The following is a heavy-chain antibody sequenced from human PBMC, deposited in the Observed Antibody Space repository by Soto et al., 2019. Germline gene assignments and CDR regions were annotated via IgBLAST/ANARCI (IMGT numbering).Heavy chain of an antibody. CDR2: INDSGDI. D-gene: IGHD3-10*01. CDR3: ARGLILWVGGLSRRGGYYYYMDV. J-gene: IGHJ6*03. V-gene: IGHV4-34*01. Sequence: QVQLQQWGAGLLKPSETLSLTCAVYGGSFSGYQWSWIRQTPGKGLEWIGGINDSGDINYNPSLKSRVTILVDSPKKQISLRLSSVTAADTAVYYCARGLILWVGGLSRRGGYYYYMDVWGKGTTVIVSS. CDR1: GGSFSGYQ.